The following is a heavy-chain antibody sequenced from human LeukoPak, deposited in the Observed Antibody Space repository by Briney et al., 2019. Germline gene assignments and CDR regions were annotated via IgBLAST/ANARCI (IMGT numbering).Heavy chain of an antibody. J-gene: IGHJ4*02. CDR2: INHSGST. CDR3: ARDAYYYDSSGYYRFDY. V-gene: IGHV4-34*01. D-gene: IGHD3-22*01. CDR1: GGSFSGYY. Sequence: SETLSLTCAVYGGSFSGYYWSWIRQPPGKGLEWIGEINHSGSTNYNPSLKSRVTISVDTSKNQLSLKLSSVTAADTAVYYCARDAYYYDSSGYYRFDYWGQGTLVTVSS.